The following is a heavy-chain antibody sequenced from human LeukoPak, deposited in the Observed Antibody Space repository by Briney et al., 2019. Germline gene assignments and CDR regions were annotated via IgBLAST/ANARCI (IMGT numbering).Heavy chain of an antibody. Sequence: GGSLRLSCAASGFTFSNAWMSWVRQAPGKGLEGVGRIKSKTDGGTTDYAAPVKGRFTISRDDSKNTLYLQMNSLKTEDTAVYYCTTGYSSGPNWFDPWGQGTLVTVSS. CDR3: TTGYSSGPNWFDP. V-gene: IGHV3-15*01. J-gene: IGHJ5*02. CDR1: GFTFSNAW. CDR2: IKSKTDGGTT. D-gene: IGHD6-19*01.